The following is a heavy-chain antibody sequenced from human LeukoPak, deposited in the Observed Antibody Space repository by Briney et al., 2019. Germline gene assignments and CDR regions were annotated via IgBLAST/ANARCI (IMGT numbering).Heavy chain of an antibody. CDR2: IWYDGSNK. D-gene: IGHD1-1*01. Sequence: GRSLRLSCAASGFTFSSYGMHWVRQAPGKGLEWVAVIWYDGSNKYYADSVKGRFTISRDNSKNTLYLQMNSLRAEDTAAYYCAKGITGTLGYYFDYWGQGTLVTVSS. V-gene: IGHV3-33*06. CDR1: GFTFSSYG. J-gene: IGHJ4*02. CDR3: AKGITGTLGYYFDY.